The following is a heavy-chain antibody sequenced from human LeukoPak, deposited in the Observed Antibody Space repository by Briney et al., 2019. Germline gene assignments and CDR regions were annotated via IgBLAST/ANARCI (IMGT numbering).Heavy chain of an antibody. Sequence: GGSLRLSCAASGFTFSGYAMSWVRQAPGKGLEWVSAISGSGGSTYYADSVKGRFTISRDNSKNTLYLQMNSLRAEDTAVYYCAKDRRDGYNPDAFDIWGQGTMVTVSS. J-gene: IGHJ3*02. D-gene: IGHD5-24*01. CDR3: AKDRRDGYNPDAFDI. V-gene: IGHV3-23*01. CDR1: GFTFSGYA. CDR2: ISGSGGST.